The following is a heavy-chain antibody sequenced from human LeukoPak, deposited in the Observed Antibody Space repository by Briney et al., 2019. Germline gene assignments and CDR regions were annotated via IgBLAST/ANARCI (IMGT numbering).Heavy chain of an antibody. Sequence: ASVKVSCKVSGYTLTELSMHWVRQAPGKGLEWMGGFDPEDGETIYAQKFQGRVTMTEDTSTDTAYMELSSLRSEDTAVYYCATVSNEVGNGILTGYLIWGQGTLVTVSS. J-gene: IGHJ4*02. CDR3: ATVSNEVGNGILTGYLI. CDR1: GYTLTELS. V-gene: IGHV1-24*01. CDR2: FDPEDGET. D-gene: IGHD3-9*01.